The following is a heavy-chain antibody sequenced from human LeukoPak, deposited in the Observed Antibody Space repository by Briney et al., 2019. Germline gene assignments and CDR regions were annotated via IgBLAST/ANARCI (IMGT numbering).Heavy chain of an antibody. CDR2: IYYSGNT. J-gene: IGHJ4*02. D-gene: IGHD2-15*01. CDR3: ARRGYCSGGSCYVSY. CDR1: GGSISSSNYY. Sequence: PSETLSLTCTVSGGSISSSNYYWDWIRQPPGKGLKWIGSIYYSGNTYYNPSLKSRVTISVDTSKNQFSLKLNSVTAADTAVYYCARRGYCSGGSCYVSYWGQGTLVTVSS. V-gene: IGHV4-39*01.